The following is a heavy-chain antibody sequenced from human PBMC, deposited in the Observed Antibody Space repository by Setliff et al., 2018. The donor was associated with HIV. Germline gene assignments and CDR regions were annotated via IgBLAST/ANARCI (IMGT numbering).Heavy chain of an antibody. CDR2: INSASGGT. CDR1: GYTFTDNY. D-gene: IGHD3-9*01. V-gene: IGHV1-2*06. Sequence: ASVKVSCKASGYTFTDNYIHWVRQAPGQGLEWMARINSASGGTNYAQNFQGRVTVTRDTSINTVYMELSRLRSDDTAVYYCARGSILTGYAYDYWGQGTLVTVSS. CDR3: ARGSILTGYAYDY. J-gene: IGHJ4*02.